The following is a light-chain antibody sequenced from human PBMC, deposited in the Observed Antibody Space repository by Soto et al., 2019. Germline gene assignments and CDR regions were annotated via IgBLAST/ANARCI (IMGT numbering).Light chain of an antibody. J-gene: IGLJ3*02. CDR1: SSNIGAEYD. CDR2: GDN. CDR3: AAWDDSLSGWV. Sequence: QSVLTQPPSVSGAPGQRGAISCTGSSSNIGAEYDVHWYQQLPGTAPKRLIYGDNNRPSGVPDRFSGSKSGTSASLAIRGLRSEDEADYYCAAWDDSLSGWVFGGGTKLTVL. V-gene: IGLV1-40*01.